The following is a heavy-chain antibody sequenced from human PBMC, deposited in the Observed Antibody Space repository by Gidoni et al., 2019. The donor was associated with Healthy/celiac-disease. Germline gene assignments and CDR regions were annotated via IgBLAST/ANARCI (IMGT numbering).Heavy chain of an antibody. D-gene: IGHD3-22*01. Sequence: EVQLVESGGGLVKPGGSLRLSCAASGFTFSSYSTNWVRQAPGKGLEWVSSISSSSSYIYYADSVKGRFTISRDNAKNSLYLQMNSLRAEDTAVYYCARDYYYDSSGYYLDAFEIWGQGTMVTVSS. CDR1: GFTFSSYS. CDR2: ISSSSSYI. J-gene: IGHJ3*02. V-gene: IGHV3-21*01. CDR3: ARDYYYDSSGYYLDAFEI.